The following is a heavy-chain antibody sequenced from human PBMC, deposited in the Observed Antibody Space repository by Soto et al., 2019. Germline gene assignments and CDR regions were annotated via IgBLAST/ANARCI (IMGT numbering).Heavy chain of an antibody. J-gene: IGHJ4*02. Sequence: QVQLVQSGAEVKKPGFSVKVSCKASGGTFSSYTISWVRQAPGQGLEWMGRIIPILGIANYAQKFQGRVTITADKSTSTAYMELSSLRSEDTAVYYCARAFNYYGFDYWGQGTLVTVSS. CDR1: GGTFSSYT. CDR3: ARAFNYYGFDY. D-gene: IGHD3-10*01. V-gene: IGHV1-69*02. CDR2: IIPILGIA.